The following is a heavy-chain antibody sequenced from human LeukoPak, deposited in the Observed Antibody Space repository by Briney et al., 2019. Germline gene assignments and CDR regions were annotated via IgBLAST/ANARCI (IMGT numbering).Heavy chain of an antibody. CDR1: SGSISSSSYY. V-gene: IGHV4-61*02. J-gene: IGHJ3*02. CDR2: IYTSGST. D-gene: IGHD3-10*01. Sequence: SETLSLTCTVSSGSISSSSYYWSWIRQPAGKGLEWIGRIYTSGSTNYNPSLKSRVTMSVDTSKNQFSLKLSSVTAADTAVYYCARVALHYYGSGSYSRRSDAFDIWGQGTMVTVSS. CDR3: ARVALHYYGSGSYSRRSDAFDI.